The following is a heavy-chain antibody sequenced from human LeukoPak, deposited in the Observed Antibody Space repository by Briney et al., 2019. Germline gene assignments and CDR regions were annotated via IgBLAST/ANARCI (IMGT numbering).Heavy chain of an antibody. Sequence: ASVTVSCKASGYTFTGYYMHWVRQAPGQGLEWMGRINPNSGGTNYAQKFQGRVTMTRDTSISTAYMELSRLRSDDTAVYYCASLSGSGWYSSAFDYWGQGTLVTVSP. CDR1: GYTFTGYY. D-gene: IGHD6-19*01. V-gene: IGHV1-2*06. CDR2: INPNSGGT. CDR3: ASLSGSGWYSSAFDY. J-gene: IGHJ4*02.